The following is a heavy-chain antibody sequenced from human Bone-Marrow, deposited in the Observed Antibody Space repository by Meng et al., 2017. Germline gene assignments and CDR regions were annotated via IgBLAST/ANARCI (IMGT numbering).Heavy chain of an antibody. V-gene: IGHV3-30*04. CDR1: GFTFSGYA. CDR2: ISYDGSNK. CDR3: ATFQSSITMIVVVPLD. J-gene: IGHJ3*01. D-gene: IGHD3-22*01. Sequence: GGSLRLSCAASGFTFSGYAMHWFRQAPGKGLEWVAVISYDGSNKYYADSVKGRFTISRDNSKNTLYLQMNSLRAEDTAVYYCATFQSSITMIVVVPLDWGQGTMVTVSS.